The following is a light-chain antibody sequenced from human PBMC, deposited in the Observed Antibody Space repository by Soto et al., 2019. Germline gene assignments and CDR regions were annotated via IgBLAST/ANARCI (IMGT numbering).Light chain of an antibody. Sequence: IVVTQSPGTLSLSPGERATLSCRASQSVSSNLAWYQQKPGQAPRLLIYGASSRATGIPTRFSGSGSGTDFTLTISNLEPEDFAVYYCQQHISWPLTFGGGTRLEIK. CDR2: GAS. V-gene: IGKV3-11*01. CDR3: QQHISWPLT. CDR1: QSVSSN. J-gene: IGKJ5*01.